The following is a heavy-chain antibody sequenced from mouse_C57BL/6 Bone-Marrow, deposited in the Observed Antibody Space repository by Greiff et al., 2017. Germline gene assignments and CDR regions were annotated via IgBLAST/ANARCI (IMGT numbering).Heavy chain of an antibody. J-gene: IGHJ4*01. D-gene: IGHD1-1*01. V-gene: IGHV1-50*01. Sequence: VQLQQPGAELVKPGASVKLSCKASGYTFTSYWMQWVKQRPGQGLEWIGEIDPSDSYTNYNQKFKGKATLTVDTSSSTAYMQLSSLTSEDSAVYYCARGYYYGSSHYAMDYWGQGTSVTVSS. CDR2: IDPSDSYT. CDR1: GYTFTSYW. CDR3: ARGYYYGSSHYAMDY.